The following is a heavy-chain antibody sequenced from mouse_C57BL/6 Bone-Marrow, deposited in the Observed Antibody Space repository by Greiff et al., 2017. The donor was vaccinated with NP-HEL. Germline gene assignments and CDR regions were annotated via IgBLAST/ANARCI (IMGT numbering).Heavy chain of an antibody. D-gene: IGHD3-2*02. Sequence: VKLMESGAELVRPGASVKLSCKASGYTFTDYYINWVKQRPGQGLEWIARIYPGSGNTYYNEKFKGKATLTAEKSSSTAYMQLSSLTSEDSAVYFCARSQLRLRGAMDYWGQGTSVTVSS. CDR1: GYTFTDYY. V-gene: IGHV1-76*01. CDR2: IYPGSGNT. J-gene: IGHJ4*01. CDR3: ARSQLRLRGAMDY.